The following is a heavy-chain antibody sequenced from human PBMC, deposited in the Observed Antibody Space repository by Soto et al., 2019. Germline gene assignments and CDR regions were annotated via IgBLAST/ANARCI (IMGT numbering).Heavy chain of an antibody. D-gene: IGHD3-3*01. CDR1: GYTFTSYG. V-gene: IGHV1-18*01. CDR2: ISAYNGNT. J-gene: IGHJ6*02. Sequence: ASVKVSCKASGYTFTSYGISWVRQAPGQGLEWMGWISAYNGNTNYAQKLQGRVTMTTDTSTSTAYMELRSLRSDDTAVYYCARDKDFWSGYYTVWAYYYGMDVWGQGTTVTVSS. CDR3: ARDKDFWSGYYTVWAYYYGMDV.